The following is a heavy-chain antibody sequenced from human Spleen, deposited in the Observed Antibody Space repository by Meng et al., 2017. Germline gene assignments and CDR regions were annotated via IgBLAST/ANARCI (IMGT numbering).Heavy chain of an antibody. CDR3: ATEGLLGATVY. V-gene: IGHV3-74*01. D-gene: IGHD1-26*01. J-gene: IGHJ4*02. CDR2: IHSDGSTT. Sequence: VRVVEPGGGLLQPGGSLRLSCAASGFTFVDYWIHWVRQAPGKGLVWVSRIHSDGSTTTYADSVKGRFTISRDSAKNTLYLQMSSLRAEDTAVYFCATEGLLGATVYWGQGTLVTVSS. CDR1: GFTFVDYW.